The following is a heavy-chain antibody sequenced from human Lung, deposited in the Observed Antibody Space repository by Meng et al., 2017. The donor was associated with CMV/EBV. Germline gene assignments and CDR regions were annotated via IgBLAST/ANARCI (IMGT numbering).Heavy chain of an antibody. D-gene: IGHD1-26*01. CDR1: GVSISSNIR. J-gene: IGHJ4*02. CDR2: IDDSGST. CDR3: ARGKQDAWELLAY. Sequence: GLLTESGSALVMPSGTLSLTGGVSGVSISSNIRWTWVRQPPGKGLEWIGDIDDSGSTNYNPSLNSRISISLDKSKNHFSLKVNSVTAADTAVYYCARGKQDAWELLAYWGQGALVTVSS. V-gene: IGHV4-4*02.